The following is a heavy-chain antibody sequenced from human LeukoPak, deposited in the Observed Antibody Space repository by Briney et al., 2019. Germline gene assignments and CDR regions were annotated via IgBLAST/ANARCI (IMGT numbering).Heavy chain of an antibody. CDR3: AKGLGDYDDFRLGY. CDR1: VFTFSTYG. CDR2: IPSDGSDN. J-gene: IGHJ4*02. Sequence: PGGSLRLSRAASVFTFSTYGFHRVRQAPGKGLEWVAFIPSDGSDNYYANSVKGRFTISRDNSKNTLYLQMNSLRSEDTAVYYCAKGLGDYDDFRLGYWGQGTLVTVSS. D-gene: IGHD4-17*01. V-gene: IGHV3-30*02.